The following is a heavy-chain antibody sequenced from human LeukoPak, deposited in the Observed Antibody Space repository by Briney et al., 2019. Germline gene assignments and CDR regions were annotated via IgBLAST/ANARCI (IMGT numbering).Heavy chain of an antibody. CDR2: IYYSGST. Sequence: SETLSLTCTFSGDSISSYSWSWVRQPPGRGLEWIGYIYYSGSTTYNPSLKSRVTISLDTSKNQFSLKLDSVTAADTAVYYCTGDYTLRSYRFGYWGQGTLVTVSS. CDR1: GDSISSYS. D-gene: IGHD3-10*01. CDR3: TGDYTLRSYRFGY. J-gene: IGHJ4*02. V-gene: IGHV4-59*12.